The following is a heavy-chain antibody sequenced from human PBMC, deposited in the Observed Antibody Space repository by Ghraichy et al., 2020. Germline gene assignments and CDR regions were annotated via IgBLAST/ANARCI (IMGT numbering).Heavy chain of an antibody. D-gene: IGHD6-19*01. V-gene: IGHV3-33*08. CDR2: IWYDGSNK. Sequence: GGSLRLSCAASGFTFSSYYMHWVRQAPGKGLEWVAVIWYDGSNKYYADYVKGRVTISIDNSKNTLYLQMNSLRAEDTAVYYCARDYSSGWNWGQGTLVTVSS. CDR3: ARDYSSGWN. J-gene: IGHJ4*02. CDR1: GFTFSSYY.